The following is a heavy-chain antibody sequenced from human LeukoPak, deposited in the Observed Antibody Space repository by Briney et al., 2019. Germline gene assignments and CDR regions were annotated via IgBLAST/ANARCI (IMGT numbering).Heavy chain of an antibody. CDR3: ARDLGGLIAAAAGYNYYYYYGMDV. J-gene: IGHJ6*02. V-gene: IGHV3-30-3*01. CDR2: ISYDGSNK. Sequence: SGGSLRLSCAASGFTFSSYAMHWVRQAPGKGLEWVAVISYDGSNKYYADSVKGRFTISRDNSKNTLYLQMNSLRAEDTAVYYCARDLGGLIAAAAGYNYYYYYGMDVWGQGTTVTVSS. D-gene: IGHD6-13*01. CDR1: GFTFSSYA.